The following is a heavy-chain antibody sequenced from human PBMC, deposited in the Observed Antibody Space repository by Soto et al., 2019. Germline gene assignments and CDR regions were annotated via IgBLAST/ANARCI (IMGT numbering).Heavy chain of an antibody. J-gene: IGHJ4*02. Sequence: EVQLLESGGNLVQPGGSLRLSCAASGFTFTSYAMNWVRQAPGKGLEWVSGISSGGTTYYADSAKGRFIISRDNFSNTLYLQMNSLRADATAVYYCAKTRGFYDSWGQGTLVTISS. CDR1: GFTFTSYA. V-gene: IGHV3-23*01. CDR2: ISSGGTT. CDR3: AKTRGFYDS. D-gene: IGHD3-10*01.